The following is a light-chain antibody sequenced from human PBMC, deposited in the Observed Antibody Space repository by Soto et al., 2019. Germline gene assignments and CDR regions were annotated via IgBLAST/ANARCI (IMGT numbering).Light chain of an antibody. V-gene: IGKV3-20*01. CDR2: GAF. CDR3: QQYGSSPPYT. CDR1: QSVTSNY. Sequence: ENILTQSPGTLCLSPGERATLSCRASQSVTSNYLAWYQQKPGQAPRPLIYGAFTRATGIPDRFSGSGSGTDFTLTISRLEPEDFAVYHCQQYGSSPPYTFGQGTKLEI. J-gene: IGKJ2*01.